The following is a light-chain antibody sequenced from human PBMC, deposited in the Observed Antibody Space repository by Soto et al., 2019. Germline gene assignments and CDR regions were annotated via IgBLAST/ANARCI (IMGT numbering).Light chain of an antibody. J-gene: IGLJ2*01. CDR2: DVS. V-gene: IGLV2-14*03. CDR1: SSDFGGHNF. Sequence: QSALTHPASVSGSPGQSVSISCTASSSDFGGHNFVSWYQHHPGKAPNLLIYDVSNRPSGVSNRFSGSKSGSTASLIISGLQAEDEADYYCSSYTSTNTVIFGGGTKLTVL. CDR3: SSYTSTNTVI.